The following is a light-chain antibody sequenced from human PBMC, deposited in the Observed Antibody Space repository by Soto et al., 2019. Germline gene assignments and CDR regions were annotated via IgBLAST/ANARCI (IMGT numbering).Light chain of an antibody. CDR3: QQYGDSPRS. V-gene: IGKV3-20*01. CDR2: HAS. CDR1: QSVSSN. Sequence: EIVMTQSPAPLSVSPGERATFSCKASQSVSSNLAWYQQKPGQAPRLLFYHASRRVTGTPDRFSVSGSGTDCTLTISRLEPGDVAVYYCQQYGDSPRSLGQGTKVDIK. J-gene: IGKJ1*01.